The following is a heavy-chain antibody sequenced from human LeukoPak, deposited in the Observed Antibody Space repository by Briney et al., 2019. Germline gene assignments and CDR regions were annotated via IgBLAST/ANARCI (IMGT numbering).Heavy chain of an antibody. J-gene: IGHJ4*02. V-gene: IGHV3-9*01. Sequence: AGGSLRLSCAASGFTFDDYAMHWVRHAPGKGLEWVSGISWNSGSIGYADSVKGRFTISRDNAKNSLYLQMNSLRAEDTALYYCAKDMRDSGWYVFDYWGQGTLVTVSS. CDR3: AKDMRDSGWYVFDY. CDR2: ISWNSGSI. D-gene: IGHD6-19*01. CDR1: GFTFDDYA.